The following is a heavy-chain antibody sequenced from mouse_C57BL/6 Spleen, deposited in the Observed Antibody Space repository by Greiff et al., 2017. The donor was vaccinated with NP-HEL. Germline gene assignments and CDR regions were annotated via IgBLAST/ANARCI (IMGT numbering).Heavy chain of an antibody. J-gene: IGHJ3*01. CDR2: ISYDGSN. CDR3: ASLYDGYPWFAY. CDR1: GYSITSGYY. V-gene: IGHV3-6*01. Sequence: DVKLQESGPGLVKPSQSLSLTCSVTGYSITSGYYWNWIRQFPGNKLEWMGYISYDGSNNYNPSLKNRISITRDTSKNQFFLKLNSVTTEDTATYYCASLYDGYPWFAYWGQGTLVTVSA. D-gene: IGHD2-3*01.